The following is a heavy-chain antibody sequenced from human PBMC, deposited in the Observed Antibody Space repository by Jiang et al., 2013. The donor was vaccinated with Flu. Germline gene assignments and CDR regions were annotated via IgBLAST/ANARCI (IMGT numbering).Heavy chain of an antibody. CDR1: GGSFSSYA. CDR2: IVPIFGTT. Sequence: SGAEVKKPGSSVKVSCKASGGSFSSYANSWVRQAPGQGLEWMGGIVPIFGTTNYAQKFQGRVTITADEATSTAYMELSGLRSEDTAVYYCVRANGGYSSGGTFDYWGPGNPGHRLL. CDR3: VRANGGYSSGGTFDY. D-gene: IGHD5-12*01. J-gene: IGHJ4*02. V-gene: IGHV1-69*01.